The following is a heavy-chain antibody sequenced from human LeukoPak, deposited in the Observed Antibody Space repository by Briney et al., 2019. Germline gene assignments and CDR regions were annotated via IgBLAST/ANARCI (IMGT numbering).Heavy chain of an antibody. CDR3: ARHRRSGGYGYCSSTSCYTLFDY. Sequence: PSETLSLTCTVSGGSISSYYWSWIRQPPGKGLEWIGYIYYSGSTNYNPSLKSRVTISVDTSKNQFSLKLSSVTAADTAVYYCARHRRSGGYGYCSSTSCYTLFDYWGQGTLVTVSS. J-gene: IGHJ4*02. V-gene: IGHV4-59*08. CDR1: GGSISSYY. D-gene: IGHD2-2*02. CDR2: IYYSGST.